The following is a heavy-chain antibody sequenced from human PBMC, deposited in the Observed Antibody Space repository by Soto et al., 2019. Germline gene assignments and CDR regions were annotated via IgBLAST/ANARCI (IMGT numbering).Heavy chain of an antibody. Sequence: ETLSLTCTVSGGSISSSSYCWGWLRQPPGKGLEWIGYIYYSGSTNYNPSLKSRVTISVDTSKNQLSLKLSSVTAADTAVYYCARHRYSYGAYYFDYWGQGTLVTVSS. CDR1: GGSISSSSYC. J-gene: IGHJ4*02. V-gene: IGHV4-61*05. D-gene: IGHD5-18*01. CDR2: IYYSGST. CDR3: ARHRYSYGAYYFDY.